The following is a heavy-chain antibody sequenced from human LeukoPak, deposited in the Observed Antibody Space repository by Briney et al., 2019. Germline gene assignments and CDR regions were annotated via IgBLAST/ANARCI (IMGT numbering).Heavy chain of an antibody. V-gene: IGHV3-7*01. D-gene: IGHD4-17*01. CDR3: ARDFATVY. CDR1: GFIFSSSW. J-gene: IGHJ4*02. CDR2: IKRDGSAK. Sequence: GESLRLSCEASGFIFSSSWMTWLRQAPGKGLEWVANIKRDGSAKNYVDSVKGRFTISRDNAKNSLYLQMSSLRVEDTAVYYCARDFATVYWGQGTLVTVSS.